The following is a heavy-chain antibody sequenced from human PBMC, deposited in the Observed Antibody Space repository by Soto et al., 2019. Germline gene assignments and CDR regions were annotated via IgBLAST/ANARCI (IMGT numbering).Heavy chain of an antibody. D-gene: IGHD3-3*01. Sequence: GGSLRLSCAASGFTFSSFAMSWVRQAPGKGLEWVSAISGSGGSTYYADSVKGRFTISRDNSKNTLYLPMNSLRAEDTAVYYCAKAKLDYDFWSGYYGQKTARYYFDYWGQGTLVTVSS. CDR3: AKAKLDYDFWSGYYGQKTARYYFDY. CDR1: GFTFSSFA. J-gene: IGHJ4*02. CDR2: ISGSGGST. V-gene: IGHV3-23*01.